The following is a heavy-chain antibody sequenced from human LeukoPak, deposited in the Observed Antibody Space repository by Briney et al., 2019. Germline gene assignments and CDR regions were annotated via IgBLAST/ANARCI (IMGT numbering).Heavy chain of an antibody. CDR1: GGSISSYY. V-gene: IGHV4-4*09. CDR3: ARHGSVRSPLGP. J-gene: IGHJ5*02. D-gene: IGHD3-10*01. CDR2: IYATGST. Sequence: SETLSLTCTVSGGSISSYYWSWIRQPPGKGLEWIGYIYATGSTNYNPSLKSRVTISVDTSKNQSSLNLRSVTAADTAVYYCARHGSVRSPLGPWGQGTLVTVSS.